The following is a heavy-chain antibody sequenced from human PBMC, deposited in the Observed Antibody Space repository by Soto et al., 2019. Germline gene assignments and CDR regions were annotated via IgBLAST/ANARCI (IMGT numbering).Heavy chain of an antibody. V-gene: IGHV3-23*01. CDR1: GFTFSSYA. CDR2: ISGSGGST. D-gene: IGHD3-9*01. J-gene: IGHJ4*02. CDR3: AKVGYYDILTGAPNYFAY. Sequence: GGSLRLSCAASGFTFSSYAMSWVRQAPGKGLEWVSAISGSGGSTYYADSVKGRFTISRDNSKNTLYLQMNSLRAEDTAVYYCAKVGYYDILTGAPNYFAYWGQGTLVTVSS.